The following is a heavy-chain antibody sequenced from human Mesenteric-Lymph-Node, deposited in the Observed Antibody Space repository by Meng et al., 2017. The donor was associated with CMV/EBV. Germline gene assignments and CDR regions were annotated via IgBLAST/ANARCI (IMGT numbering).Heavy chain of an antibody. CDR2: IRYDGGNK. CDR1: GFTFSSYA. D-gene: IGHD3-3*01. V-gene: IGHV3-30*02. CDR3: AKDKERFLEWLLNNGMDV. Sequence: GGSLRLSCAASGFTFSSYAMHWVRQAPGKGLEWVAFIRYDGGNKYYSDSVKGRFAISRDNSKNTLYLHMNSLRAEDTAVYYCAKDKERFLEWLLNNGMDVWGQGTTVTVSS. J-gene: IGHJ6*02.